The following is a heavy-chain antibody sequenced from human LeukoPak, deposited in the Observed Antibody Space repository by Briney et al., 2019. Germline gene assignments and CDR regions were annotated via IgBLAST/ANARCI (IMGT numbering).Heavy chain of an antibody. J-gene: IGHJ4*02. CDR1: GGSISSGSYY. D-gene: IGHD3-22*01. CDR2: IYTSGST. CDR3: ARAADSSGYFYYFDY. Sequence: SETLSLTCTVSGGSISSGSYYWSWIRQPAGTGLEWIGCIYTSGSTNYNPSLKSRVTISVDTSKNQFSLKLSSVTAADTAVYYCARAADSSGYFYYFDYWGQGTLITVSS. V-gene: IGHV4-61*02.